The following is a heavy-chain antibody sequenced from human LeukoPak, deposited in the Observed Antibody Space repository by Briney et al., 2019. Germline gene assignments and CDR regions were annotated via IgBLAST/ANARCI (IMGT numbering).Heavy chain of an antibody. CDR3: ARDYYGSGSYYQLGY. V-gene: IGHV1-46*01. D-gene: IGHD3-10*01. J-gene: IGHJ4*02. Sequence: GASVKVSCKASGYTFISYYMHWVRQAPGQGLEWMGVINPSGGSTSYAQQFQGRVTMTRDTSTSTVYMELSSLRSEDTAVYYCARDYYGSGSYYQLGYWGQGTLVTVSS. CDR2: INPSGGST. CDR1: GYTFISYY.